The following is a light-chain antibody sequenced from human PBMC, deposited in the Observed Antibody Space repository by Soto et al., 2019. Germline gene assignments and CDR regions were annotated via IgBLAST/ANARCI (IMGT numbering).Light chain of an antibody. J-gene: IGLJ2*01. CDR3: SSYTSAEDVV. CDR2: EVS. V-gene: IGLV2-14*01. CDR1: SSDVGGYNY. Sequence: QSVLTQPASVSGSPGQSITISCTGTSSDVGGYNYVSWYQQHPGNAPKLMIYEVSNRPSGVSNRFSGSTSGNAASLTISGLQADDAADYYCSSYTSAEDVVFGGGTKLTVL.